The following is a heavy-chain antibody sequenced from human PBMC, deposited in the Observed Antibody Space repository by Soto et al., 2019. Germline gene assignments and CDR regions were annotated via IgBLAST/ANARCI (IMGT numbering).Heavy chain of an antibody. Sequence: ASVKVSCKASGYTFTGYYMHWVRQAPGQGLEWMGWINPNSGGTNYAQKFQGWVTMTRDTSISTAYMELSRLRSDDTAVYYCARAGDYDFWSGYHYYYYYYGMDVWGQGTTVTVSS. D-gene: IGHD3-3*01. CDR2: INPNSGGT. CDR1: GYTFTGYY. CDR3: ARAGDYDFWSGYHYYYYYYGMDV. V-gene: IGHV1-2*04. J-gene: IGHJ6*02.